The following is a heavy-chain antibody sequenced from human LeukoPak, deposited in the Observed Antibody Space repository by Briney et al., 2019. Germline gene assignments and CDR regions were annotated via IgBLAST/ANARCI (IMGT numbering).Heavy chain of an antibody. D-gene: IGHD6-19*01. V-gene: IGHV3-53*01. J-gene: IGHJ4*02. CDR2: IYSGGST. CDR3: ARGYSSGWYGDC. CDR1: GFTFTTYA. Sequence: PGGSLRLSCAASGFTFTTYAMSWVRQAPGKGLEWVSPIYSGGSTYYTDSVKGRFTISRDNSKNTLFLQMNSLRAEDTAVYYCARGYSSGWYGDCWGQGTLVTVSS.